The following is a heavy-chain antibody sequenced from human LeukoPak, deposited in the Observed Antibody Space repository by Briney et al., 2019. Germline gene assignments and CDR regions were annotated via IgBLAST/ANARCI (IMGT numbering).Heavy chain of an antibody. V-gene: IGHV3-9*01. Sequence: QTGGSLRLSCAASGFTFSSYSMNWVRQAPGKGLEWVSDISWNSGSIGYADSVKGRFTISRDNAKNSLYLQMNSLRAEDTALYYCAKGYRKGRWLPLDYWGQGTLVTVSS. CDR1: GFTFSSYS. J-gene: IGHJ4*02. CDR3: AKGYRKGRWLPLDY. D-gene: IGHD5-24*01. CDR2: ISWNSGSI.